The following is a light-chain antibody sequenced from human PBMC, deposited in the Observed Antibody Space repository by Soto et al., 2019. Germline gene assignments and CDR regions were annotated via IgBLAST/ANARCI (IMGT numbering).Light chain of an antibody. J-gene: IGKJ1*01. CDR1: QTISSW. Sequence: DIQMTQSPSTLTGSVGDRVTITCRASQTISSWLAWYQQKPGKAPKLLIYAASSLQSGVPSRFSGSGSGTDFTLTIRSLQPEDFATYYCQQSYSTPTWTFGQGTKVDIK. CDR3: QQSYSTPTWT. CDR2: AAS. V-gene: IGKV1-39*01.